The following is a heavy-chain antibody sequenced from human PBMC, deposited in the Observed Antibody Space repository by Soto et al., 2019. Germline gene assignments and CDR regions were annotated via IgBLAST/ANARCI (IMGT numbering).Heavy chain of an antibody. D-gene: IGHD3-22*01. Sequence: ASVKVSCKASGYTFTSYGISWVRQAPGQGLEWMGWISAYNGNTNYAQKLQGRVTMTTDTSTSTAYMELRSLRSDDTAVYYCARVLDSSGYYYQGWFDPWGQGSLVTVSS. CDR1: GYTFTSYG. J-gene: IGHJ5*02. V-gene: IGHV1-18*01. CDR3: ARVLDSSGYYYQGWFDP. CDR2: ISAYNGNT.